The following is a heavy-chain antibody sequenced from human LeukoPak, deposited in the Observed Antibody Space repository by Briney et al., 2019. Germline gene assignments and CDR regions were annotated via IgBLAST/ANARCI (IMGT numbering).Heavy chain of an antibody. CDR2: ISSSSYI. V-gene: IGHV3-21*01. D-gene: IGHD3-10*01. Sequence: GGSLRLSCAASGFTFSSYSMNWVRQAPGKGLEWVSSISSSSYIYYADSVKGRFTISRDNAKNSLYLQMNSLRAEDTAVYYCARDLKGGYYYGSGSYYIYGMDVWGKGTTVTVSS. J-gene: IGHJ6*04. CDR3: ARDLKGGYYYGSGSYYIYGMDV. CDR1: GFTFSSYS.